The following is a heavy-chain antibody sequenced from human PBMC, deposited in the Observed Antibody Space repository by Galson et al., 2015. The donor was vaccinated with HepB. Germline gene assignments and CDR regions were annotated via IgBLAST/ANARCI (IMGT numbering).Heavy chain of an antibody. CDR1: GFIFTDYY. CDR2: SRNKANSYTT. CDR3: TRGRAPPDVTGSDYLGY. Sequence: SLRLSCAASGFIFTDYYMDWVRQAPGKGLERAGRSRNKANSYTTEYAASVKGRFTIFRDDSGNSVYLQMNSLKTEDTAVYYCTRGRAPPDVTGSDYLGYWGQGTLVTVSS. J-gene: IGHJ4*02. D-gene: IGHD3-22*01. V-gene: IGHV3-72*01.